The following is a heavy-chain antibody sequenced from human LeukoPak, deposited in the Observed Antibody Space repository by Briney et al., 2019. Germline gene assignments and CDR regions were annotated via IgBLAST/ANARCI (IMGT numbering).Heavy chain of an antibody. J-gene: IGHJ4*02. D-gene: IGHD2-2*01. CDR3: KTQLDCSSTSCYSLSGY. CDR1: GFTVSSNE. CDR2: ISGGST. V-gene: IGHV3-38-3*01. Sequence: SGGSLRLSCAASGFTVSSNEMSWVRQAPGKGLEWVSSISGGSTYYADPRKGRFTISRDNSKNTLHLQMNSLRAEDTAVYYCKTQLDCSSTSCYSLSGYWGQGTLVTVSS.